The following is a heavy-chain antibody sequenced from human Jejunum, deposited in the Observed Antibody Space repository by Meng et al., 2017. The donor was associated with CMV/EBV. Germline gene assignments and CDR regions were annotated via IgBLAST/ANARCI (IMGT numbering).Heavy chain of an antibody. CDR1: GFTFSNYM. Sequence: AASGFTFSNYMMNLVRQAPGKGLEWVSSISISSFMYYADSVKGRFTISRDNAKNSLYLQMNSLRAEDTAVYYCARVFKGGNYFDYWGQGTQVTVSS. V-gene: IGHV3-21*01. D-gene: IGHD1-26*01. J-gene: IGHJ4*02. CDR2: ISISSFM. CDR3: ARVFKGGNYFDY.